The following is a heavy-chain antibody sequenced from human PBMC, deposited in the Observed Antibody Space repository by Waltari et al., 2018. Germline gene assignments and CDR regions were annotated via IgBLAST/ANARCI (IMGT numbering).Heavy chain of an antibody. CDR1: GFTFSSYW. D-gene: IGHD3-10*01. CDR3: ARAARLGGSGSVFDY. CDR2: IKQDGREK. V-gene: IGHV3-7*01. Sequence: EVQLVESGGGLVQPGGSLRLSCAASGFTFSSYWMSWVRQAPGKGLEWVANIKQDGREKYYVDSVKGRFTISRDNAKNSLYLQMNSLGAEDTALYYCARAARLGGSGSVFDYWGQGTLVTVSS. J-gene: IGHJ4*02.